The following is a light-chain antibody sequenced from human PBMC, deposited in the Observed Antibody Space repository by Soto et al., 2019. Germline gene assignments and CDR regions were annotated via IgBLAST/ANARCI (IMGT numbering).Light chain of an antibody. CDR2: ENN. V-gene: IGLV6-57*04. Sequence: NFMLTQPHSGSESPGKTLSISCTRSSGSIANNYVQWYQQRPGSAPTTVIYENNQRLSGVPARFSGSTDGSSNSASPTISGLQTEDEDDYYCQSYDSDFVVFGGGTKLTVL. CDR1: SGSIANNY. J-gene: IGLJ2*01. CDR3: QSYDSDFVV.